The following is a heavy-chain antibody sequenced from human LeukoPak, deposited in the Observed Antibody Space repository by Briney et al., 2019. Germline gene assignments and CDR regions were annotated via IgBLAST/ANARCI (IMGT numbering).Heavy chain of an antibody. D-gene: IGHD3-3*01. Sequence: ASVTVSCKASGYTFTGYYMHWVRQAPGQGLEWMGWINPNSGGTNYAQKFQGRVTMTRDTSISTAYMELSRLRSDDTAVYYCARDPGGGRGITIFGVVIRDYYMDVWGKGTTVTVSS. CDR2: INPNSGGT. CDR3: ARDPGGGRGITIFGVVIRDYYMDV. V-gene: IGHV1-2*02. CDR1: GYTFTGYY. J-gene: IGHJ6*03.